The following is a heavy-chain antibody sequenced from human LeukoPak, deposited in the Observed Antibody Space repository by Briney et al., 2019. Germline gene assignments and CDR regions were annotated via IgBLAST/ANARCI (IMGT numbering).Heavy chain of an antibody. D-gene: IGHD3-22*01. CDR2: MNPHSGNT. CDR3: ARDGSDYYESGGRPFDY. Sequence: ASVKVSCKASGYTFTSFDINWVRQATGQGPEWMGWMNPHSGNTAYAQKFQGRVTMTWNTSISTAYMDLSSLRSEDTAVYYCARDGSDYYESGGRPFDYWGQGTLVTVSS. V-gene: IGHV1-8*01. J-gene: IGHJ4*02. CDR1: GYTFTSFD.